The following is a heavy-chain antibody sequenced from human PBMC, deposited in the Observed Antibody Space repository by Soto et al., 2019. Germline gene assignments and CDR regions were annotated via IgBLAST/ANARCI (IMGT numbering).Heavy chain of an antibody. D-gene: IGHD3-3*01. J-gene: IGHJ4*02. CDR1: GFTFSSYG. CDR2: ISYDGSNK. Sequence: GGSLRLSCAASGFTFSSYGMHWVRQAPGKGLEWVAVISYDGSNKYYADSVKGRFTISRDNSKNTLYLQMNSLRAEDTAVYYCAKEYYDFWSGYYRGGDYWGQGTLVTVSS. CDR3: AKEYYDFWSGYYRGGDY. V-gene: IGHV3-30*18.